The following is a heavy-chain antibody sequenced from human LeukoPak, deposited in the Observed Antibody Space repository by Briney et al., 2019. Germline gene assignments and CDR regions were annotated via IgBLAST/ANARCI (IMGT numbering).Heavy chain of an antibody. CDR3: ARVIAARRLYYYYYYMDV. CDR1: GGSISSYY. Sequence: SETLSLTCTVSGGSISSYYWSWIRQPAGKGLEWIGRIYTSGSTNYNPSLKSRVTMSVDTSKNQFSLKLSSVTAADTAVYYCARVIAARRLYYYYYYMDVWGKGTTVTVSS. D-gene: IGHD6-6*01. J-gene: IGHJ6*03. V-gene: IGHV4-4*07. CDR2: IYTSGST.